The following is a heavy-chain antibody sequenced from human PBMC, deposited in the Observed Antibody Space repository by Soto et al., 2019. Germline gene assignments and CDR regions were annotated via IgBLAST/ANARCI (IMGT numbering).Heavy chain of an antibody. V-gene: IGHV3-15*07. CDR1: GFTFSNAW. CDR2: IKSKTDGGTT. CDR3: TTDTAMDHYYYYYYGMDV. D-gene: IGHD5-18*01. Sequence: GGSLRLSCAASGFTFSNAWMNWVRQAPGKGLEWVGRIKSKTDGGTTNYAAPVKGRFTISRDESKNRLYLQMNSLKTEEPAVYYCTTDTAMDHYYYYYYGMDVWGQGTTVTVSS. J-gene: IGHJ6*02.